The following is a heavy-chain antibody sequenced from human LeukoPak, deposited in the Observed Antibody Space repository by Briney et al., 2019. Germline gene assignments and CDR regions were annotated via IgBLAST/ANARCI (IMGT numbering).Heavy chain of an antibody. J-gene: IGHJ3*02. D-gene: IGHD3-10*01. CDR2: IYYSGST. V-gene: IGHV4-30-4*08. CDR1: GGSISSGDYY. CDR3: ARGRSTMVRSAAFDI. Sequence: SQTLSLTCTVSGGSISSGDYYWSWIRQPPGKGLEWIGYIYYSGSTYYNPSLKSRVTISVDTSKNQFSLKLSSVTAADTAVYYCARGRSTMVRSAAFDIWGQGTMVIVSS.